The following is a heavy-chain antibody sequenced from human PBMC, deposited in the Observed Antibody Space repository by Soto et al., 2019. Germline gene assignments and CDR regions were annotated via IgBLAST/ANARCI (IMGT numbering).Heavy chain of an antibody. D-gene: IGHD3-10*01. Sequence: ASVKVSCKASGYTFTSYAMHWVRQAPGQRLEWMGWINAGNGNTKYSQKFQGRVTITRDTSASTAYMELSSLRSEDTAVYYCARDLNTSVLLWFGEFGYWGQGTLVTVSS. V-gene: IGHV1-3*01. CDR2: INAGNGNT. CDR3: ARDLNTSVLLWFGEFGY. J-gene: IGHJ4*02. CDR1: GYTFTSYA.